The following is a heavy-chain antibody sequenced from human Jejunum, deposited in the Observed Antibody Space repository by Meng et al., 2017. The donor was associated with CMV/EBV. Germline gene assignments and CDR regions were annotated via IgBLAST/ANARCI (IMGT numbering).Heavy chain of an antibody. D-gene: IGHD3-3*01. V-gene: IGHV1-2*02. CDR1: GYTFTDFY. CDR3: ARDMWSGNSDYFDY. CDR2: VDPKSGGT. J-gene: IGHJ4*02. Sequence: QVQLVQSGAEVKTPGASVKVSCKASGYTFTDFYIHWVRQAPGQGPEWMGWVDPKSGGTLYAQKFQGRVTMTRDTSISTVYMELSRLQSDDTATYYCARDMWSGNSDYFDYWGQGTLVNVSS.